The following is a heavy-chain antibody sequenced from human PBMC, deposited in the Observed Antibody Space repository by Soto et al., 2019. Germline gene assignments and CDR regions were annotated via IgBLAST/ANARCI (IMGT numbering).Heavy chain of an antibody. CDR3: ATPKPLRGAMITNINFDF. CDR1: GYTFTSYG. Sequence: ASVKVSFKASGYTFTSYGISWVRQAPGQGLEWMGCISAYNGNTNYAQKLQGRVTVTEDTVTGTAYIELRGLKSDDTAVYYCATPKPLRGAMITNINFDFWGQGTPVTVSS. V-gene: IGHV1-18*04. CDR2: ISAYNGNT. J-gene: IGHJ4*02. D-gene: IGHD3-10*01.